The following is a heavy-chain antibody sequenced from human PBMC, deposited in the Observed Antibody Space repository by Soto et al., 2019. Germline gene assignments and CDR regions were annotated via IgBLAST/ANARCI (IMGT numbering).Heavy chain of an antibody. Sequence: ASVKVSCKASGYTFTGYCIHWVRQAPGQGLEWMGWINPNGGGTNYAQKFQGRVSMTRDTSISTAFMDLSRLISDDTAIYYCARDDAFDIWGQGTLVTVSS. J-gene: IGHJ3*02. CDR1: GYTFTGYC. CDR2: INPNGGGT. CDR3: ARDDAFDI. V-gene: IGHV1-2*02.